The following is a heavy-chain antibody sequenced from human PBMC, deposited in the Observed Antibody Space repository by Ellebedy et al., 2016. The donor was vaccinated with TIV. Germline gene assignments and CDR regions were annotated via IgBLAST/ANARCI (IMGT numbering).Heavy chain of an antibody. Sequence: GGSLRLXXVASIGIKYMNWVRQPPGTGLEWVANIDQDGSEENYVDSVKGRFIISRDNAKKSLYLQMSSLRPEDTAVYYCAGGAGWLIEHWGLGTLVTVSS. J-gene: IGHJ1*01. CDR1: IGIKY. V-gene: IGHV3-7*03. CDR3: AGGAGWLIEH. CDR2: IDQDGSEE. D-gene: IGHD6-19*01.